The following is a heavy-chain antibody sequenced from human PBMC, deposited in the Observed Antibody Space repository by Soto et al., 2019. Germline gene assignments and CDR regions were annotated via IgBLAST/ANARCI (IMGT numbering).Heavy chain of an antibody. CDR1: GFTFSAFG. V-gene: IGHV3-30*03. CDR3: TREWSAVTGTPFDL. CDR2: FSYDGHTK. Sequence: QLQLVESGGGVVQPEKSLRLSCEAYGFTFSAFGMHWVRQAPGKGLERVAGFSYDGHTKYYANHVKGRFSISSDNSRNALYLSMDSLRAEDTAMYYCTREWSAVTGTPFDLCGQGTMVIVSS. J-gene: IGHJ3*01. D-gene: IGHD6-19*01.